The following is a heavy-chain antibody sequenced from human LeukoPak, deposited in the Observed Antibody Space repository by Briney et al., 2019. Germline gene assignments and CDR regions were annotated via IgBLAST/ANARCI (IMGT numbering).Heavy chain of an antibody. CDR3: AKDRGALYYFDY. V-gene: IGHV3-30*18. J-gene: IGHJ4*02. CDR1: GFTFSSYG. CDR2: ISYDGSNK. Sequence: PGGSLRLSCAASGFTFSSYGMHWVRQAPGKGLEWVAVISYDGSNKYYADSVKGRFTISRDNSKNTLYLQMNSLRAEDTAVYYCAKDRGALYYFDYWGQGTLVTVSS.